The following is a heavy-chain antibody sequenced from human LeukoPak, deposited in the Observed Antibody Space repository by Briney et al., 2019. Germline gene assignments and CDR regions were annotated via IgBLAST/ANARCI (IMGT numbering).Heavy chain of an antibody. CDR2: ISGSGVGSGTRT. J-gene: IGHJ4*02. V-gene: IGHV3-23*01. Sequence: GGSLRLSCAASGFTFSSYAMSWVRQAPGKGLEWVSGISGSGVGSGTRTHYADSVKGRFTISRDNAKNSVSLQMNSLRAEDTAVYYCGRDIVDGGDDYWGQGTLVTVSS. CDR3: GRDIVDGGDDY. D-gene: IGHD2-21*02. CDR1: GFTFSSYA.